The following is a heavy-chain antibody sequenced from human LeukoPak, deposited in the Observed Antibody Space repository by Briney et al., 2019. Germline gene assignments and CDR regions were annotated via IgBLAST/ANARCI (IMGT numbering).Heavy chain of an antibody. V-gene: IGHV1-2*04. CDR2: INPNSGGT. Sequence: ASVKVSCKASGYTFTGYYMHWVRQAPGQGLEWMGWINPNSGGTNYAQKFQGWVTMTRDTSISTAYMELSRLRSDDTAVYYCARDKLTITPTSNNWFDPWGQGTLVTVSS. CDR1: GYTFTGYY. D-gene: IGHD3-3*01. CDR3: ARDKLTITPTSNNWFDP. J-gene: IGHJ5*02.